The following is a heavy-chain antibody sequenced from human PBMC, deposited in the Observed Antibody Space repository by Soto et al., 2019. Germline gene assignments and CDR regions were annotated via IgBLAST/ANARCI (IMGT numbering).Heavy chain of an antibody. J-gene: IGHJ4*02. V-gene: IGHV3-30-3*01. CDR2: ISYDGSNK. D-gene: IGHD2-8*01. CDR1: GFTFSSYA. CDR3: ARERNGLDY. Sequence: QVQLVESGGGVVQPGRSLRLSCAASGFTFSSYAMHWVRQAPGKGLEWVAVISYDGSNKYYADSVKGRFTISRDNSKNTPYLQMNSLRAEDTAVYYCARERNGLDYWGQGTLVTVSS.